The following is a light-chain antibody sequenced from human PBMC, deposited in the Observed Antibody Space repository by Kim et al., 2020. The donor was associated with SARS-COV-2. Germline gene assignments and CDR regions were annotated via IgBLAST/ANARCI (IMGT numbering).Light chain of an antibody. CDR1: SGSIVDNY. CDR2: EDT. CDR3: QSYDNNNIV. V-gene: IGLV6-57*01. Sequence: NFMLTQPHSVSESPGKTVTISCTRSSGSIVDNYVQWDQHRPGSSPTTLIYEDTRRSSGVPDRFSGSIDSSSKSASLTISGLRTEDEADYYCQSYDNNNIVFGGGTKVTVL. J-gene: IGLJ2*01.